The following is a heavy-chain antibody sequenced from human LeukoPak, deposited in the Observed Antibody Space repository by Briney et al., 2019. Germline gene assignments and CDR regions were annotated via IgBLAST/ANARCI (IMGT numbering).Heavy chain of an antibody. CDR3: AKDRGFGTYYYGMDV. CDR1: GFTFDDYA. J-gene: IGHJ6*02. D-gene: IGHD3-10*01. CDR2: ISWNSGSI. Sequence: GGSLRLSCAASGFTFDDYAMHWVRQAPGKGLEWVSGISWNSGSIGYADSVKGRFTISRDNAKNSLYLQMNSLRAEDTALYYCAKDRGFGTYYYGMDVWGQGTTVTVSS. V-gene: IGHV3-9*01.